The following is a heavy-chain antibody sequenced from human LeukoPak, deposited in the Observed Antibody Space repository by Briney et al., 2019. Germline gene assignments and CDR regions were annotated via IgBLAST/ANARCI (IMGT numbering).Heavy chain of an antibody. V-gene: IGHV3-11*01. Sequence: GGSLRLSCAAYGFTFSDYYMSWIRQAPGKGLEWVSYISSSGSTIYYADSVKGRFTISRDNAKNSLYLQMNSLRAEDTAVYYCARDERITIFGVDPDYWGQGTLVTVSS. D-gene: IGHD3-3*01. CDR3: ARDERITIFGVDPDY. CDR2: ISSSGSTI. J-gene: IGHJ4*02. CDR1: GFTFSDYY.